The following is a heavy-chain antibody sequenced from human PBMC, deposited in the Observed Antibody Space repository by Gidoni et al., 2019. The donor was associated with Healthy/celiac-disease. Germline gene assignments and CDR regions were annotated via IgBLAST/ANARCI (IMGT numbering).Heavy chain of an antibody. CDR3: ATAPYYYDSSGLLRAIGMDV. D-gene: IGHD3-22*01. V-gene: IGHV1-24*01. CDR2: FDPEDGET. CDR1: GYTLTELS. J-gene: IGHJ6*02. Sequence: QVQLVQSGAEVKKPGASVKVSCKVSGYTLTELSMHWVRQAPGKGLEWMGGFDPEDGETIYAQKFQGRVTMTEDTSTDTAYMELSSLRSEDTAVYYCATAPYYYDSSGLLRAIGMDVWGQGTTVTVSS.